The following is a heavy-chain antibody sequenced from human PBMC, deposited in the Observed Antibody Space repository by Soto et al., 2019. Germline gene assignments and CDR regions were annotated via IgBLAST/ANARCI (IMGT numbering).Heavy chain of an antibody. J-gene: IGHJ4*02. D-gene: IGHD4-17*01. CDR2: IYYSGRS. CDR1: GGSFSGYY. V-gene: IGHV4-34*01. Sequence: PSETLSLTCAVYGGSFSGYYCSWIRQPPGKGLEWIGGIYYSGRSYYNPSLKSRVTMSVDTSKNQFSLTLNSVTAADAAVYYCARQRTTVVTQAYFDHWGQGTLVTVSS. CDR3: ARQRTTVVTQAYFDH.